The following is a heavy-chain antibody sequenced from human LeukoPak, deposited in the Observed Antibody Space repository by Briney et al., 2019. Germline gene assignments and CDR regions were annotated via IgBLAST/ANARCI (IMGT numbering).Heavy chain of an antibody. V-gene: IGHV3-48*01. CDR3: ARDRRYSSSLNWFDP. J-gene: IGHJ5*02. D-gene: IGHD6-13*01. CDR1: GFTFSSDS. Sequence: GGSLRLSCAAAGFTFSSDSMNWVRQAPGKGLEWVSYISSSSSTIYCADSVKGRFTISRDNAKNSLYLQMNSLRAEDTAVYYCARDRRYSSSLNWFDPWGQGTLVTVSS. CDR2: ISSSSSTI.